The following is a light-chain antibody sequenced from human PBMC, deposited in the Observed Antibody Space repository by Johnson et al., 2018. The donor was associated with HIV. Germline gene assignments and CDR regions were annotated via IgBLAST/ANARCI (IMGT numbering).Light chain of an antibody. V-gene: IGLV1-51*02. J-gene: IGLJ1*01. Sequence: QSVLTQPPSVSAAPVQKVTISCSGSSSDMGNYAVSWYQQLPGTAPKLLIYENNKRPSGIPDRFSASKSGTSATLGITGLQTGDEADYYCGTWDSSLSAYVFGTGTKVTVL. CDR1: SSDMGNYA. CDR2: ENN. CDR3: GTWDSSLSAYV.